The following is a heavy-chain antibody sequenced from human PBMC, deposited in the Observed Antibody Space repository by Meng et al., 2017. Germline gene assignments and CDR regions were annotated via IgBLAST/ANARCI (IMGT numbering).Heavy chain of an antibody. V-gene: IGHV1-2*02. Sequence: ASVKVSCKASGYTFTGYYMHWVRQAPGQGLEWMGWINPNSGGTNYAQKFQGRVTMTRDTSISTAYMELSRLRSEDTAVYYCARTGYCSSTSCYGPRDYYYYYGMDVWGQGTTVTVSS. D-gene: IGHD2-2*01. CDR1: GYTFTGYY. CDR3: ARTGYCSSTSCYGPRDYYYYYGMDV. CDR2: INPNSGGT. J-gene: IGHJ6*02.